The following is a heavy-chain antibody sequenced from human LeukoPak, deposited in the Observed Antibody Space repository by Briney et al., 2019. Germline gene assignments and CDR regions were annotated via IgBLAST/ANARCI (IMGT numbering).Heavy chain of an antibody. V-gene: IGHV4-34*01. CDR1: GGSFSGYY. Sequence: SETLSLTCAVYGGSFSGYYWSWIRQPPGKGLEWIGEINHSGSTNYNPSLKSRVTISVDTSKNQFSLKPSSVTAADTAVYYCASHLRFLEWSNFDYWGQGTLVTVSS. J-gene: IGHJ4*02. CDR2: INHSGST. CDR3: ASHLRFLEWSNFDY. D-gene: IGHD3-3*01.